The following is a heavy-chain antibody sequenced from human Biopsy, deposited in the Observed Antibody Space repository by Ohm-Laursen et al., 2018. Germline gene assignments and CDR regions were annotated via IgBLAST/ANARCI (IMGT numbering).Heavy chain of an antibody. CDR1: GGSIYNFF. D-gene: IGHD1-26*01. V-gene: IGHV4-59*01. CDR3: ARVGAGAPSIDHFDY. Sequence: TLSLTCTVSGGSIYNFFWSWIRQPPGKGLEWIGYIYYSGSTNYNPSLKSRVTISVDRSKNQFSLELSSVTAADTAVYYCARVGAGAPSIDHFDYWGQGALVTVSS. CDR2: IYYSGST. J-gene: IGHJ4*02.